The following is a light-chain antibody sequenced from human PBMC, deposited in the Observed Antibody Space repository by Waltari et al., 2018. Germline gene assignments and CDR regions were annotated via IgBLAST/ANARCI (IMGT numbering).Light chain of an antibody. CDR1: SGSVSTTYY. CDR3: VLYMGSGISI. Sequence: QTVVTQEPSFSVSPGGTVTLTCGLNSGSVSTTYYPGWVQQTPGQAPRTLIYKTNTRSSWVPDRFSGSILGDKAALTITGAQADDESDYYCVLYMGSGISIFGGGTKLTVL. J-gene: IGLJ2*01. V-gene: IGLV8-61*01. CDR2: KTN.